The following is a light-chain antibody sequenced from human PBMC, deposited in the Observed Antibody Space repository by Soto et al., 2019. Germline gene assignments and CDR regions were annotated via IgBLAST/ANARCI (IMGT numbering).Light chain of an antibody. Sequence: QSALTQPRSVSGSPGQSVTISCTGTSSDVGGYNSVSWYQQHPGKAPKLMIYDVSKRPSGVPDRFSDSKSGNTASLTISGLQADDEADYYCCSYAGSYTDVFGTETKLTVL. J-gene: IGLJ1*01. CDR3: CSYAGSYTDV. CDR1: SSDVGGYNS. CDR2: DVS. V-gene: IGLV2-11*01.